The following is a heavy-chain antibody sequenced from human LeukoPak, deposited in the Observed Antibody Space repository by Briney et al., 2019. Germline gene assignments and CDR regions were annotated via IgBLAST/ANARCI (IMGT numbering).Heavy chain of an antibody. V-gene: IGHV1-2*06. CDR3: ARDQGSLTRSWYTGY. CDR1: GYTFTGYH. Sequence: ASVKVSCKASGYTFTGYHIHWVRQAPGQGLEWMGRINPYSGDTNFAHKFQGRVTMTRDTSITTAYMDLSSLTPDDTAVYFCARDQGSLTRSWYTGYWGQGTQVTVSS. CDR2: INPYSGDT. J-gene: IGHJ4*02. D-gene: IGHD6-13*01.